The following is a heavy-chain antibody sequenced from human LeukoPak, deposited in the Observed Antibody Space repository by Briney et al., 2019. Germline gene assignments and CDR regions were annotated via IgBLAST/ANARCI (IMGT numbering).Heavy chain of an antibody. Sequence: SVKVSCKASGGTFSSYAISWVRQAPGQGLEWMGRIIPILGIANYAQKFQGRVTITADKSTSTAYVELSSLRSEDTAVYYCALTTVTTAAFDIWGQGTMVTVSS. D-gene: IGHD4-17*01. J-gene: IGHJ3*02. V-gene: IGHV1-69*04. CDR2: IIPILGIA. CDR3: ALTTVTTAAFDI. CDR1: GGTFSSYA.